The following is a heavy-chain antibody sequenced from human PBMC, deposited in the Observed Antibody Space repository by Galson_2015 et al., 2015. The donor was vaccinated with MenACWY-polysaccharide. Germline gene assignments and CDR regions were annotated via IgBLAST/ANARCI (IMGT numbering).Heavy chain of an antibody. CDR3: AREGRTLVYRADDA. CDR1: GSRFSHSG. J-gene: IGHJ3*01. CDR2: IQYDGSKI. V-gene: IGHV3-33*01. D-gene: IGHD6-6*01. Sequence: SLRLSCAASGSRFSHSGMHWVRQAPGKGLEWVAVIQYDGSKIVYADSVKGRFTISRDNSKNTLFLEMNSLGAEDTAVYYCAREGRTLVYRADDAWGKKPMVSDTS.